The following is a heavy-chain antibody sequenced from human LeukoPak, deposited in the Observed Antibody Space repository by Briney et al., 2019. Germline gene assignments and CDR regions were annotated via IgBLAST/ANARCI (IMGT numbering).Heavy chain of an antibody. CDR1: GFIFNDYN. D-gene: IGHD6-6*01. Sequence: GGSLRLSCAASGFIFNDYNMHWVRHAPGKGLEWVSLISWDGYTTYYADSVKGRFTISRDNSKNSLYLQMNRLRTEDTALYYCAKVNRAYSSSSSLNFDSWGQGTLVTVSS. V-gene: IGHV3-43*01. J-gene: IGHJ4*02. CDR2: ISWDGYTT. CDR3: AKVNRAYSSSSSLNFDS.